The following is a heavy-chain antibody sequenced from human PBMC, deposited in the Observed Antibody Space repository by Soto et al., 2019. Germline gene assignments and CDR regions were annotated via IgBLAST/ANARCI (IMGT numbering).Heavy chain of an antibody. CDR2: INHSGST. V-gene: IGHV4-34*01. CDR3: ARAKYYYGSGSYYNVYYYYGMTS. Sequence: SETLSLTCAVYGGSFSGYYWSWIRQPPGKGLEWIGEINHSGSTNYNPSLKSRVTISVDTSKNQFSLKLSSVTAADTAVYYCARAKYYYGSGSYYNVYYYYGMTSGAKGPRSPSP. D-gene: IGHD3-10*01. J-gene: IGHJ6*02. CDR1: GGSFSGYY.